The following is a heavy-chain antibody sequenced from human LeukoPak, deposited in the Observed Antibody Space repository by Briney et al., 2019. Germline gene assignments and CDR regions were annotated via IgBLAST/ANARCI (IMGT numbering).Heavy chain of an antibody. V-gene: IGHV4-59*08. CDR1: GGSIVSYY. J-gene: IGHJ4*02. Sequence: SETLSLTCTVSGGSIVSYYWSWIRQPPGKGLEWIGYIYYSGSTNYNPSLKSRVTISVDTSKNQFSLKLTSVTAADTAVYYCARRQTGTSYFDYWGQGTLVTVSS. CDR2: IYYSGST. CDR3: ARRQTGTSYFDY. D-gene: IGHD1-1*01.